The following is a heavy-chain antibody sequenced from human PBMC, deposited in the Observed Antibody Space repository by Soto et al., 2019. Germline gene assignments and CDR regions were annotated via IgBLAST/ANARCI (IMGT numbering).Heavy chain of an antibody. V-gene: IGHV1-69*01. CDR1: GGTFSSYA. D-gene: IGHD3-10*01. J-gene: IGHJ4*02. CDR2: IIPIFGTA. Sequence: QVQLVQSGAEVKKPGSSVKVSCKASGGTFSSYAISWVRQAPGQGLEWMGGIIPIFGTANYAQKFQGRVTITADESTSTAYMELSSLRDEATAVYCCAREGSMVRGVRPLGYWGQGTLVTVSS. CDR3: AREGSMVRGVRPLGY.